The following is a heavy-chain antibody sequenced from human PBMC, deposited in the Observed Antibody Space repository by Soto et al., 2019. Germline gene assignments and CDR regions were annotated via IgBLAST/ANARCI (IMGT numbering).Heavy chain of an antibody. CDR1: GDSISSGDYY. D-gene: IGHD5-18*01. Sequence: SETLSLTCSVSGDSISSGDYYWSWMRQPPGKGLQWVGHVYYSGSTNYNPSLKSRVTISVGTSKTQFSLKLRSVTAGDTAVYYCARVPVDTYMIYWSDPWGQGTLVTVS. CDR2: VYYSGST. J-gene: IGHJ5*02. V-gene: IGHV4-61*08. CDR3: ARVPVDTYMIYWSDP.